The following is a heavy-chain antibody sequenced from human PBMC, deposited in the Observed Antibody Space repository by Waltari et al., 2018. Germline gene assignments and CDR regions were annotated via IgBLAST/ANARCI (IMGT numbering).Heavy chain of an antibody. CDR3: ARLLVVAATGGAFDI. D-gene: IGHD2-15*01. CDR2: IYTGDSDT. CDR1: GYSFTSYW. V-gene: IGHV5-51*01. J-gene: IGHJ3*02. Sequence: EVQLVQSGAEVKKPGESLKISCKGSGYSFTSYWIGWVLQMPGKGLEWMGIIYTGDSDTRYSPSFQGQVTISADKSISTAYLQWSSLKASDTAMYYCARLLVVAATGGAFDIWGQGTMVTVSS.